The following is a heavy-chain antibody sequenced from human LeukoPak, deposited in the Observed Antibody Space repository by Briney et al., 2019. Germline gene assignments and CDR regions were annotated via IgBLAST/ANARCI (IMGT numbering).Heavy chain of an antibody. CDR1: GLTFDDFA. CDR2: ISWNSVNI. J-gene: IGHJ4*02. D-gene: IGHD3-9*01. Sequence: PGGSLRLSCAASGLTFDDFALHWVRQAPGKGLEWVSGISWNSVNIGYADSVQGRFTISRDNAKNSLYLQMNSLSPEDTALYYCVKGFTRRYDFLTGPFDRWGQGTLVTVAS. V-gene: IGHV3-9*01. CDR3: VKGFTRRYDFLTGPFDR.